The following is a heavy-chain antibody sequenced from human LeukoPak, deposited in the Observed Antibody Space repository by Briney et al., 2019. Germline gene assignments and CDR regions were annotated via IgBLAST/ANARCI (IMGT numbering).Heavy chain of an antibody. CDR2: TTGGGGVT. D-gene: IGHD3-22*01. CDR1: GFTFSSYA. Sequence: GGSLRLSCVASGFTFSSYAMSWVRQAPGKGLEWVSVTTGGGGVTYYADSVKGRFTISRDNSKNTLYLQMDNLRAEDTAVYYCAKHYDSSGYYFDYWGQGTLVTVSS. CDR3: AKHYDSSGYYFDY. V-gene: IGHV3-23*01. J-gene: IGHJ4*02.